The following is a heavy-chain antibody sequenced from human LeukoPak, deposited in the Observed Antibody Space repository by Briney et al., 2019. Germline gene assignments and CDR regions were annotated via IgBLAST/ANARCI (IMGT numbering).Heavy chain of an antibody. Sequence: PGGSLRLSCAASGFILNNYYMHWVRQAPGKGREWVASIQHGGGNQYYVESVKGRFTISRDNSKNTLYLQMNSLRTEDTAVYYCAKREAVAAMSDFDYWGQGTLVTVSS. V-gene: IGHV3-30*02. J-gene: IGHJ4*02. CDR1: GFILNNYY. CDR2: IQHGGGNQ. CDR3: AKREAVAAMSDFDY. D-gene: IGHD6-19*01.